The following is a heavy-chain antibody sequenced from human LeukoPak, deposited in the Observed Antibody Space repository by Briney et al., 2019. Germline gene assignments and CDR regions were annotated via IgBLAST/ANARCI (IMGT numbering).Heavy chain of an antibody. CDR1: GFSLNTRGVG. CDR3: AHRKNYYDSSVFDN. CDR2: IYWDDDR. V-gene: IGHV2-5*02. D-gene: IGHD3-22*01. J-gene: IGHJ4*02. Sequence: GPTLVNPTQTLTLTCTFSGFSLNTRGVGVGWIRQPPGRALEWLALIYWDDDRRYSPSLKSRLTITKDTSKNQVVLTMANMDPVDTATYFCAHRKNYYDSSVFDNWGQGTLVTVSS.